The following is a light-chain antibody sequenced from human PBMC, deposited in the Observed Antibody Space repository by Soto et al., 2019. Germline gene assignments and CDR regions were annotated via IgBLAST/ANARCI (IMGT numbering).Light chain of an antibody. J-gene: IGKJ1*01. Sequence: DIQMTQSPSTLSASVGDRVTITCRASRSISVWLAWYQQKPGKAPKLLIFDASSLESGVPSRFSGSGSGTEFTLTISSLQPDDFATYYCQQYNSYSRTFGQGTKVDI. CDR1: RSISVW. CDR3: QQYNSYSRT. V-gene: IGKV1-5*01. CDR2: DAS.